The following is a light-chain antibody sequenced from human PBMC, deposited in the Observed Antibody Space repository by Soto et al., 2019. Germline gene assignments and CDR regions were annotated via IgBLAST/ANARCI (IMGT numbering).Light chain of an antibody. CDR1: QSVSSN. V-gene: IGKV3-15*01. CDR3: QQYNNWLT. Sequence: EIVMTQSPATLSVSPGERATLSCRARQSVSSNLAWYQQKPGQAPRLLIYGASTRATGIPARFSGSGSGTEFTLNICSMQSEDFAVYYCQQYNNWLTFGQGTKLEIK. CDR2: GAS. J-gene: IGKJ2*01.